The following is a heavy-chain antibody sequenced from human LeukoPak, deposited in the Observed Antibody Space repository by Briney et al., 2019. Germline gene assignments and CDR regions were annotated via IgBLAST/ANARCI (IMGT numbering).Heavy chain of an antibody. CDR2: IYPGDSDT. CDR1: GYSFTSYW. CDR3: FYGDYGDNDAFDI. Sequence: GESLKISCKGSGYSFTSYWIGWVRQMPGKGLEWMGIIYPGDSDTRYSPSFQGQVAISADKSISTAYLQWSSLKASDTAMYYCFYGDYGDNDAFDIWGQGTMVTVSS. V-gene: IGHV5-51*01. D-gene: IGHD4-17*01. J-gene: IGHJ3*02.